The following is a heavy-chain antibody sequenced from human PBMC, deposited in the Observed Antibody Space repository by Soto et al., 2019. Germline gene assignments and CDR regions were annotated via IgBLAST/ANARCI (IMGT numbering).Heavy chain of an antibody. CDR3: AKSLVNRYYYMDV. CDR2: ISGSGGST. V-gene: IGHV3-23*01. J-gene: IGHJ6*03. CDR1: GFTFSGYA. Sequence: PGGSLRLSCAASGFTFSGYAMSWVRQAPGKGLEWVSAISGSGGSTYYADSVKGRFTISRDNSKNTLYLQMNSLGAEDTAVYYCAKSLVNRYYYMDVWGKGATVTVSS. D-gene: IGHD2-21*01.